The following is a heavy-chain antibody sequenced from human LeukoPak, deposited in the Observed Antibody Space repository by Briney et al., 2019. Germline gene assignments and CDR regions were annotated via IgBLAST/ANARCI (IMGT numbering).Heavy chain of an antibody. V-gene: IGHV1-69*13. CDR3: AREGASMDAFDI. CDR1: GGTFSSYA. D-gene: IGHD3-3*02. CDR2: IIPIFGTA. Sequence: SVKVSCTASGGTFSSYAISWVRQAPGQGLEWMGGIIPIFGTANYAQKFQGRVTITADESTSTAYMELSSLRSEDTAVYYCAREGASMDAFDIWGQGTMVTVSS. J-gene: IGHJ3*02.